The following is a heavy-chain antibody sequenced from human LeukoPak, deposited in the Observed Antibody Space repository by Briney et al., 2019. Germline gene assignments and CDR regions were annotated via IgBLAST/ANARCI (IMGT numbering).Heavy chain of an antibody. V-gene: IGHV7-4-1*02. CDR3: GRDASMINFDY. CDR2: ITTSTGKP. CDR1: GYTFTVYS. D-gene: IGHD3-16*01. J-gene: IGHJ4*02. Sequence: GASVKVSCKASGYTFTVYSTNWLRQAPGQGLEWMGWITTSTGKPTYAQGFTGRFVFSLDTSVSTTYLHINSLKAEDTAVYYCGRDASMINFDYWGQGSLVTVSS.